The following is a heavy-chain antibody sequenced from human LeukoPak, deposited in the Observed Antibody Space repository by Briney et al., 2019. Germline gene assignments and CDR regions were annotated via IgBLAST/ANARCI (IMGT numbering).Heavy chain of an antibody. CDR1: GYTFTGYY. D-gene: IGHD3-9*01. CDR3: ARVGEIRYFDWAPPYNDY. Sequence: ASVKVSCKASGYTFTGYYMHWVRQAPGQGLEWMGRINPNSGGTNYAQKFQGRVTMTRYTSISTAYMELSRLRSDDTAVYYCARVGEIRYFDWAPPYNDYWGQGTLVTVSS. J-gene: IGHJ4*02. V-gene: IGHV1-2*06. CDR2: INPNSGGT.